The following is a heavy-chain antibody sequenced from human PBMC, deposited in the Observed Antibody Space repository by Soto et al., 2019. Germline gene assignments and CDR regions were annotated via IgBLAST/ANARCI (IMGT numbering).Heavy chain of an antibody. CDR1: GYSISSSNW. J-gene: IGHJ4*02. CDR3: ARREIQGPIDY. V-gene: IGHV4-28*01. Sequence: QVQLQESGPGLVKPSDTLSLSYAVSGYSISSSNWWGWIRQPPGKGLEWIGYIYYSGTTYYNPSLKSRVTMSVDTSKNQFSLKLTSVTPVDTAVYYCARREIQGPIDYWGQGTLVTVSS. D-gene: IGHD1-26*01. CDR2: IYYSGTT.